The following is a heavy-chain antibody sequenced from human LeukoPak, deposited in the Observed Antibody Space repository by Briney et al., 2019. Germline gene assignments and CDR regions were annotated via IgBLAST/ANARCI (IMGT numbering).Heavy chain of an antibody. J-gene: IGHJ4*02. CDR1: GGSISSSNW. CDR3: ARESVETAMTYYFDY. V-gene: IGHV4-4*02. CDR2: IHYSGST. D-gene: IGHD5-18*01. Sequence: SETLSLTCAVSGGSISSSNWWSWVRQPPGKGLEWIGSIHYSGSTYYNPSLKSRVTISIDTSKNQFSLKLSSVTAADTAVYYCARESVETAMTYYFDYWGQGTLVTVSS.